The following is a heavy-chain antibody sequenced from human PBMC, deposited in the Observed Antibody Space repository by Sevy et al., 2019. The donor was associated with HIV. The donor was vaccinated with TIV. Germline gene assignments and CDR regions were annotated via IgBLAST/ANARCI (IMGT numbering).Heavy chain of an antibody. Sequence: KQSQTLSLTCAISGDTVSSDSAAWNWIRQSPARGLEWLGRTYYRSTWQKDYATSLNSRMTINPDTSKNQFSLQLKSVTPEDTAVYYCARDDNFVLDFWGQGILVTVSS. V-gene: IGHV6-1*01. CDR1: GDTVSSDSAA. J-gene: IGHJ4*02. CDR3: ARDDNFVLDF. CDR2: TYYRSTWQK. D-gene: IGHD1-20*01.